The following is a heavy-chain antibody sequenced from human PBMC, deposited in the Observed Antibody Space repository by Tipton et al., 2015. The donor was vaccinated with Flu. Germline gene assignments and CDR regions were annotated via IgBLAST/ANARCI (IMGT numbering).Heavy chain of an antibody. CDR1: GGSISSGSYY. J-gene: IGHJ4*02. CDR2: IYTSGST. V-gene: IGHV4-61*02. Sequence: TPSLTCTVSGGSISSGSYYWSWIRQPAGKGLEWIGRIYTSGSTNYNPSLKSRVTISLDTSKNQFSLKVRSVNAADTAVYYCAPSTRYWTGGHFFGWWGRGTQVTVSS. CDR3: APSTRYWTGGHFFGW. D-gene: IGHD2-2*01.